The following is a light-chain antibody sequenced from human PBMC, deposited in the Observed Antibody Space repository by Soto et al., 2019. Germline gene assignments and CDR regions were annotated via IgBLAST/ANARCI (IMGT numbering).Light chain of an antibody. J-gene: IGKJ1*01. Sequence: IVMTQSPATLSVSPGERATLSCRASQGIGDTLAWYQHKPGQTPRLLIYDTSTRATGVPTRFSGSRSGAEFTLTISSLQSEDFAVYYCQQYNNWPETFGQGTKVDIK. CDR2: DTS. CDR1: QGIGDT. V-gene: IGKV3-15*01. CDR3: QQYNNWPET.